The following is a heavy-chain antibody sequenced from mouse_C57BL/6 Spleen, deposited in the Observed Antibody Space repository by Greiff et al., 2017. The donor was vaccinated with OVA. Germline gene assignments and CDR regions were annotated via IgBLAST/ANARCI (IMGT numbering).Heavy chain of an antibody. D-gene: IGHD2-4*01. CDR3: ARESYDYEDY. J-gene: IGHJ2*01. Sequence: VKLQQSGAELVKPGASVKISCKASGYAFSSYWMNWVKQRPGKGLEWIGKIYPGDGDTNYNGKFKGKATLAADKSSSTAYMQLSSLTSDDAAVYVSARESYDYEDYWGQGTTLTVSS. CDR1: GYAFSSYW. CDR2: IYPGDGDT. V-gene: IGHV1-80*01.